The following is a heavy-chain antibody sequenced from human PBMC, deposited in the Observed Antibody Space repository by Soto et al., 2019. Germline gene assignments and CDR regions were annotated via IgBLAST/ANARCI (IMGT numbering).Heavy chain of an antibody. J-gene: IGHJ6*02. Sequence: EALKISGKGSGYSFTSYWISWVRPMPGKGMEWMGRIDPSDSYTNYSPSFQGHVTISADKSISTAYLQWSSLKASDTAMYYCASAEYGSGSYYTVGNYYYGMDVWGQGTTVTVS. CDR2: IDPSDSYT. CDR1: GYSFTSYW. CDR3: ASAEYGSGSYYTVGNYYYGMDV. D-gene: IGHD3-10*01. V-gene: IGHV5-10-1*01.